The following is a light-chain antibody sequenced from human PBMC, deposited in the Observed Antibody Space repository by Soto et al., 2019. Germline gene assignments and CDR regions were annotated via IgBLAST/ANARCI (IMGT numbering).Light chain of an antibody. J-gene: IGKJ1*01. CDR3: QQYNNWPRT. CDR2: GAS. CDR1: QSVSSN. Sequence: EIVMTQSPATLSVSPGERATLSCRASQSVSSNLARDQQKPDQAPRLLSYGASTRATGIPARFSGSGSGTDFTLTISILQSEDFSFYYCQQYNNWPRTFGQGTKVEIK. V-gene: IGKV3-15*01.